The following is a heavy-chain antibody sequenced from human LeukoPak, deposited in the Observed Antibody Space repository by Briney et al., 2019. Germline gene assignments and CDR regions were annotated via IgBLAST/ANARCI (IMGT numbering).Heavy chain of an antibody. J-gene: IGHJ6*03. CDR3: ARGTYGYYMDV. CDR2: IYRSGST. CDR1: NYSISNSLY. V-gene: IGHV4-38-2*02. Sequence: KSSETLSLTCSGSNYSISNSLYWGWLRQPPGKELEWIGSIYRSGSTFYNPSLKSRVTISLDTSKNQFSLKLSSVTAADTAVYFCARGTYGYYMDVWGKGTTVTVSS. D-gene: IGHD4-17*01.